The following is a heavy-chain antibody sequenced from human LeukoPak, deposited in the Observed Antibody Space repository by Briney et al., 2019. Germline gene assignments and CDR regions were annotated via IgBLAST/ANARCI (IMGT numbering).Heavy chain of an antibody. Sequence: GGSLRLSCAASGFTFSSYWMSWVRQAPGKGLEWVANIKQDGSEKYYVDSVKGRFTISRDNAKNSLYLQMNSLRAEDTAVYYCARHADYGSGSYEDSEYFQHWGQGTLVTVSS. D-gene: IGHD3-10*01. CDR3: ARHADYGSGSYEDSEYFQH. V-gene: IGHV3-7*01. CDR1: GFTFSSYW. CDR2: IKQDGSEK. J-gene: IGHJ1*01.